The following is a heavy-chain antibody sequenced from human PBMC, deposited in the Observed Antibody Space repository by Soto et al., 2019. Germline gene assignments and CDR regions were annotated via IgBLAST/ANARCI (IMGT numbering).Heavy chain of an antibody. Sequence: GGSLRLSCAASGFTFSSYAMSWVRQAPGKGLEWVSAISGSGGSTYYADSVKGRFTISRDNSKNTLYLQMNSLRAEDTAVYYCAKEPDEYCSGGSCYLGSYGWFDPWGQGTLVTVSS. CDR3: AKEPDEYCSGGSCYLGSYGWFDP. CDR1: GFTFSSYA. V-gene: IGHV3-23*01. J-gene: IGHJ5*02. CDR2: ISGSGGST. D-gene: IGHD2-15*01.